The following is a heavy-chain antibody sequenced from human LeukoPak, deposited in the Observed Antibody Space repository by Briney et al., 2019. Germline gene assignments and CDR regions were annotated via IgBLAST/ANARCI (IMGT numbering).Heavy chain of an antibody. V-gene: IGHV3-74*01. CDR1: GFTFSSYW. CDR2: ISTDGGST. J-gene: IGHJ3*02. CDR3: VREYSSSSGRAFDI. D-gene: IGHD6-6*01. Sequence: PGGSLRLPCAASGFTFSSYWMHWVRQAPGKGLVWVSRISTDGGSTNSADSVKGRFTISRDNAKNTLYLQMNSLRAEDTAVYYCVREYSSSSGRAFDIWGQGTMVTVSP.